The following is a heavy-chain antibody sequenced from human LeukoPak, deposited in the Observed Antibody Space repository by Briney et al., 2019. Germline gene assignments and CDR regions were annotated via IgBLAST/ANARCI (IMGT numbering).Heavy chain of an antibody. CDR3: ARDTNDHHHSGYYGMDV. D-gene: IGHD3-10*01. CDR2: ISSSGSTI. CDR1: GFTFSSYE. V-gene: IGHV3-48*03. Sequence: GGSLRLSCAASGFTFSSYEMNWVRQAPGKGLEWVSYISSSGSTIYYADSVKGRFTISRDNAKNSLYLQTNSLRAEDTAVYYCARDTNDHHHSGYYGMDVWGKGTTVTVSS. J-gene: IGHJ6*04.